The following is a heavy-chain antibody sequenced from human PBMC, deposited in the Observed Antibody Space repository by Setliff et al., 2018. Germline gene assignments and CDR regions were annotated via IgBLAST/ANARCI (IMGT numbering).Heavy chain of an antibody. D-gene: IGHD2-21*02. Sequence: GGSLRLSCEGSGFSFNNYAISWVRQLPGKRPEWVSSISGSGGRTYYADSVKGRFTVSRDNSKNTISLQMNRLQADDTALYSCAKDRHFDASGNFYVNGAFDIWGQGTVVTVSS. J-gene: IGHJ3*02. CDR1: GFSFNNYA. V-gene: IGHV3-23*01. CDR2: ISGSGGRT. CDR3: AKDRHFDASGNFYVNGAFDI.